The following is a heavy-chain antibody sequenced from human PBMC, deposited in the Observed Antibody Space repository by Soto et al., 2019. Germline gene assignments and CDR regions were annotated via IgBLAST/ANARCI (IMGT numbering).Heavy chain of an antibody. Sequence: SETLSLTCTLSGCSVRAPDWWNWVRQSPDKGLEWIAEVHISGHSNYNPSLRSRVSVSIDSSKNQFYLNLNSVTAADTAIYYCARVRQGCSANNCYFDPWGQGTLVTVS. CDR1: GCSVRAPDW. D-gene: IGHD1-1*01. CDR3: ARVRQGCSANNCYFDP. J-gene: IGHJ5*01. CDR2: VHISGHS. V-gene: IGHV4-4*02.